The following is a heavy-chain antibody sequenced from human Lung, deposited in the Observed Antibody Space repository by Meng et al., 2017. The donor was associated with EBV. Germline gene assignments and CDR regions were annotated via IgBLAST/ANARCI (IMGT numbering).Heavy chain of an antibody. Sequence: QVQLVECGGGVVQPGRSLRLSWATSGFTFNDYGIHWVRQAPGKGLEWVAVISFDGTNEYYADSVKGRFTISRDDSKNTSSLQMGALRAEDTAVYYCAKDGPHYFDHWGAGTLVTVSS. CDR1: GFTFNDYG. J-gene: IGHJ4*02. V-gene: IGHV3-30*18. CDR2: ISFDGTNE. CDR3: AKDGPHYFDH.